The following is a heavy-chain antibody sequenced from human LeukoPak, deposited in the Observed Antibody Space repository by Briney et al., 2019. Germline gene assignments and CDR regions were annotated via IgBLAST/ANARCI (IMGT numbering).Heavy chain of an antibody. CDR1: GFTFSSYS. Sequence: GGSLRLSCVASGFTFSSYSMNWVRQAPGKGLEWVSSISSSSSYIYYADSVKGRFTISRDNAKNSLYLQMNSLRAEDTAVYYCAREWFGDNRYFGYWGQGTLVTVSS. J-gene: IGHJ4*02. V-gene: IGHV3-21*01. CDR3: AREWFGDNRYFGY. CDR2: ISSSSSYI. D-gene: IGHD3-10*01.